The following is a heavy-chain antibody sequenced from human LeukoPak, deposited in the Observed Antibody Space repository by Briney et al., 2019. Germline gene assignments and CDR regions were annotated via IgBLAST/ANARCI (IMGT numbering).Heavy chain of an antibody. D-gene: IGHD3-3*01. CDR1: GGSFSGYY. Sequence: SETLSLTCAVYGGSFSGYYWSWIRQPPGKGLEWIGEINHSGSTNYNPSLKSRVTISVDTSKNQFSLKLSSVTAADTAVYYCARWYTIFGMDDWGQGTLVNVSS. CDR3: ARWYTIFGMDD. J-gene: IGHJ4*02. V-gene: IGHV4-34*01. CDR2: INHSGST.